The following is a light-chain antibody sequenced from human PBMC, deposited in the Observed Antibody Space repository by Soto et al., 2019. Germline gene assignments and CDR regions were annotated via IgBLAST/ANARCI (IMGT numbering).Light chain of an antibody. V-gene: IGKV3-15*01. CDR3: QQYNNCPQYT. J-gene: IGKJ2*01. CDR2: GAS. Sequence: EIVMTQSPATLSGSPGERATLSCRASQSVSSNLAWYQQKPGQAPRLLIYGASTRATGIPARFSGSGSGTEFTLTISSLQSEDFAVYYCQQYNNCPQYTFGQGTKLEIK. CDR1: QSVSSN.